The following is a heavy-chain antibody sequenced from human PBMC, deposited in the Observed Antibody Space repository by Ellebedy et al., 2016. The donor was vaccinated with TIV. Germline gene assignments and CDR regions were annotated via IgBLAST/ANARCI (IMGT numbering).Heavy chain of an antibody. CDR2: ISGSGGNT. J-gene: IGHJ6*02. V-gene: IGHV3-23*01. CDR1: GFTFSTYA. Sequence: GGSLRLSCAASGFTFSTYAMNWVRQAPGTGLEWVSAISGSGGNTYYADSVKGRFTISRDNAKNSLYLQMNSLRAEDTAVYYCARDLTKTEGYYGMDVWGQGTTVTVSS. D-gene: IGHD3-9*01. CDR3: ARDLTKTEGYYGMDV.